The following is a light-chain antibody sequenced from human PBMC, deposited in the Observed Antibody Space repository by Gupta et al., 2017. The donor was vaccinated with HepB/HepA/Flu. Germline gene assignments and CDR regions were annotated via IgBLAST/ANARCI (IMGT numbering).Light chain of an antibody. J-gene: IGLJ1*01. Sequence: SYVLTQPPSVSLAPGETANITCGGNNIRSKSVHWYQQKPGQAPVLVVYDNSDRPSGIPERFSGSNFGNTATLTITRVEAGDEADYYCQVWDSWSDHLYVFGAGTKVTVL. V-gene: IGLV3-21*02. CDR3: QVWDSWSDHLYV. CDR2: DNS. CDR1: NIRSKS.